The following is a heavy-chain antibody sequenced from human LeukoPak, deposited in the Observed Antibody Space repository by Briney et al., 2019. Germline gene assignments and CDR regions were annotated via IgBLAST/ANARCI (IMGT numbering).Heavy chain of an antibody. V-gene: IGHV4-61*02. CDR3: AREEIGGSSSWLNYYFDY. J-gene: IGHJ4*02. D-gene: IGHD6-13*01. Sequence: PSETLSLTCTVSGYSISSGSYYWSWIRQPAGKGLEWIGRIYTSGSTNYNPSLKSRVTISVDTSKNQFSLKLSSVTAADTAVYYCAREEIGGSSSWLNYYFDYWGQGTLVTVSS. CDR1: GYSISSGSYY. CDR2: IYTSGST.